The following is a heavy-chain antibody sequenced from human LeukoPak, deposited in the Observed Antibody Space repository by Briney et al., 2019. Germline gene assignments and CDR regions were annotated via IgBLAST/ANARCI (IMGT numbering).Heavy chain of an antibody. V-gene: IGHV3-23*01. CDR3: VKIAWYNCLDS. CDR1: GLTFSSYA. Sequence: GGSMRPSCAASGLTFSSYAMTWVRQAPGKGLEWVSSITGGGDGTYYTDSVKGRFSISSDNSKNTLYLQMNSLKADDKAIYYCVKIAWYNCLDSWGQGTLVTVSS. D-gene: IGHD1-1*01. J-gene: IGHJ5*01. CDR2: ITGGGDGT.